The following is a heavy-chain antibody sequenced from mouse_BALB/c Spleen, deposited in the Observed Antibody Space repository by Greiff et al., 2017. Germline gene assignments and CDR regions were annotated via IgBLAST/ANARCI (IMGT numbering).Heavy chain of an antibody. CDR1: GFNIKDTY. CDR2: IDPANGNT. CDR3: TRSGEVRPFAY. D-gene: IGHD2-14*01. Sequence: EVKLQESGAELVKPGASVKLSCTASGFNIKDTYMHWVKQRPEQGLEWIGRIDPANGNTKYDPKFQGKATITADTSSNTAYLQLSSLTSEDTAVYYCTRSGEVRPFAYWGQGTLVTVSA. J-gene: IGHJ3*01. V-gene: IGHV14-3*02.